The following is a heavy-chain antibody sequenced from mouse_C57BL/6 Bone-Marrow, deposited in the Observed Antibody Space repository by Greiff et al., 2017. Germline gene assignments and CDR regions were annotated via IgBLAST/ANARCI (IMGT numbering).Heavy chain of an antibody. CDR2: ISSGSSTI. D-gene: IGHD2-3*01. V-gene: IGHV5-17*01. CDR1: GFTFSDYG. Sequence: EVKLMESGGGLVKPGGSLKLSCAASGFTFSDYGMHWVRQAPEKGLEWVAYISSGSSTIYYADTVKGRFTISRDNAKNTLFLQMTSLRSEDTAMXYCARPRWLQYYFDYWGQGTTLTVSS. CDR3: ARPRWLQYYFDY. J-gene: IGHJ2*01.